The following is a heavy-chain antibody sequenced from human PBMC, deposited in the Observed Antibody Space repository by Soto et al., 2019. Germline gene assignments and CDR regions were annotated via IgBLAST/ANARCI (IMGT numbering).Heavy chain of an antibody. Sequence: EVQLVESGGGLVTPGGSLTLSCAASGFSFSPAWMKWVRQAPGKWLEWVGHIKSKGGGGTADYAAPVKGRFMISRDDSKXXXYLXMNXLKPEDTALYYCIWQQDFYYGRAVWGQGTTVTVSS. D-gene: IGHD6-13*01. J-gene: IGHJ6*02. CDR3: IWQQDFYYGRAV. CDR1: GFSFSPAW. CDR2: IKSKGGGGTA. V-gene: IGHV3-15*07.